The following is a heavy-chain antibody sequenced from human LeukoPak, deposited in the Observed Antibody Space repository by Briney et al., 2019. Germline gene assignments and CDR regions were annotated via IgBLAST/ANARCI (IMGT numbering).Heavy chain of an antibody. CDR3: AAPTTVSTL. Sequence: GGSLRLSCAASGFTFSSYAMHWVPQAPGKGLEWVAVISYDGSNKYYADSVKGRFTISRDNSKNTLYLQMNSLRAEDTAVYYCAAPTTVSTLWGQGPLVTVSS. CDR2: ISYDGSNK. V-gene: IGHV3-30*04. D-gene: IGHD4-17*01. J-gene: IGHJ1*01. CDR1: GFTFSSYA.